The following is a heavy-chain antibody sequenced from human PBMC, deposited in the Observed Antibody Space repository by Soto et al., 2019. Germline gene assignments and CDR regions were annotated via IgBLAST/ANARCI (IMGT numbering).Heavy chain of an antibody. Sequence: QVQLVESGGGLVQPGGSLRLSCAASGFTFSDYYMTWIRQAPGKGLEWVSYISPRGSAIYYADSVKGRFTISRDNARNSLYLQMNNLRAEDTALYYCAREVAPHALGDAFDIWGQGTMVTVSS. CDR3: AREVAPHALGDAFDI. D-gene: IGHD3-16*01. CDR1: GFTFSDYY. J-gene: IGHJ3*02. CDR2: ISPRGSAI. V-gene: IGHV3-11*01.